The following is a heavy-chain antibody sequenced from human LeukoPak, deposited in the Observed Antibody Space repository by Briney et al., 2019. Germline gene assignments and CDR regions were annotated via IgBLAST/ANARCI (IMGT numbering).Heavy chain of an antibody. CDR3: ASAREILRYFDWSGYYFDY. J-gene: IGHJ4*02. Sequence: PSETLSLTCTVSGGSISGYYRGWIRQPPGKGLEWIGSIYYSGSTYYNPSLKSRVTISVDTSKNQFSLKLSSVTAADTAVYYCASAREILRYFDWSGYYFDYWGQGTLVTVSS. CDR2: IYYSGST. CDR1: GGSISGYY. D-gene: IGHD3-9*01. V-gene: IGHV4-39*01.